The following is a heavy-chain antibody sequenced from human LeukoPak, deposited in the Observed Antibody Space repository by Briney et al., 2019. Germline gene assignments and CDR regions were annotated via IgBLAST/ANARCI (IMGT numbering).Heavy chain of an antibody. J-gene: IGHJ3*02. CDR1: GGSFSGYY. D-gene: IGHD3-3*01. Sequence: SETLSLTCAVYGGSFSGYYWSWIRQPPGKGLEWIEEINHSGSTNYNPSLKSRVTISVDTSKNQFSLKLSSVTAADTAVYYCARGLYDFWSGYPTGAFDIWGQGTMVTVSS. CDR3: ARGLYDFWSGYPTGAFDI. V-gene: IGHV4-34*01. CDR2: INHSGST.